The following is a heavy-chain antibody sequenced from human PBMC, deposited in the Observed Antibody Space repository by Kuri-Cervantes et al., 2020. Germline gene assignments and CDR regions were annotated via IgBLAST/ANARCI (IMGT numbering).Heavy chain of an antibody. V-gene: IGHV4-59*01. CDR3: ARASPTSFDY. CDR2: IYYSGST. CDR1: GGSISSYY. J-gene: IGHJ4*02. Sequence: GSLRLSCTVSGGSISSYYWSWIRQPPGKGLEWIGYIYYSGSTNYNPSLKSRVTISVDTSKNQFSLKLSSVTAADTAVYYCARASPTSFDYWGQGTLVTVSS.